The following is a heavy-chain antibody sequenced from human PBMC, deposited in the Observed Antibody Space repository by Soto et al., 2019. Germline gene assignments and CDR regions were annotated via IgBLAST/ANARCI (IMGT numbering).Heavy chain of an antibody. D-gene: IGHD6-19*01. V-gene: IGHV3-11*01. CDR1: GFTFSAYY. CDR2: ISSSGDTG. CDR3: ARDRGAVVGKYFVY. J-gene: IGHJ4*02. Sequence: QVQLVESGGGLVKPGGSLRLSCAASGFTFSAYYMSWIRQAPGKGLEWISYISSSGDTGNYADSVKGRFTVSRDNAKNSLYLQMNRLRAEDTAVYYCARDRGAVVGKYFVYWGQGTLVTVSS.